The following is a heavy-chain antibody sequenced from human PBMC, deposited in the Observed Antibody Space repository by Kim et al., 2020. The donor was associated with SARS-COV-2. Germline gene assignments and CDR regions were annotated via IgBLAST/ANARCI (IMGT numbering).Heavy chain of an antibody. CDR2: T. D-gene: IGHD6-19*01. CDR3: TTEVAVASTLY. Sequence: TDAAAPVKGRFTISRDDSKNTLYLQMNSLKTEDTAVYYCTTEVAVASTLYWGQGTLVTVSS. V-gene: IGHV3-15*01. J-gene: IGHJ4*02.